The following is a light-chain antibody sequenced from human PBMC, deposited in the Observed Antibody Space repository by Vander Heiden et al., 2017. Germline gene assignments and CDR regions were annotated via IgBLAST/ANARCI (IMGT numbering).Light chain of an antibody. V-gene: IGKV2-30*01. CDR2: KGA. Sequence: DVVMTQSPLSLPVTLGQPASISCRSSQSLVYSDGNTYLSWFQQRPGQSPRRLIYKGANRDAGVPDRLSGSGSGTDFTLKISRVEAEDVGVYYCLQGTHWPPWTFGQGTKVEIK. CDR1: QSLVYSDGNTY. J-gene: IGKJ1*01. CDR3: LQGTHWPPWT.